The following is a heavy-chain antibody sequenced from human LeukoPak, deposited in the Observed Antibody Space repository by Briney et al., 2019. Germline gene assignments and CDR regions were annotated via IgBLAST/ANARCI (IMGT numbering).Heavy chain of an antibody. J-gene: IGHJ2*01. CDR1: GGSISTYY. CDR2: IYHSGST. CDR3: ARDMTTVARSAWYFDL. Sequence: SETLSLTCTVSGGSISTYYWSWIRQPPGKGLEWIGYIYHSGSTNNNPPLKSRVTISVDTSKNQFSLKLSSVTAADTAVYYCARDMTTVARSAWYFDLWGRGTLVTVSS. D-gene: IGHD4-23*01. V-gene: IGHV4-59*01.